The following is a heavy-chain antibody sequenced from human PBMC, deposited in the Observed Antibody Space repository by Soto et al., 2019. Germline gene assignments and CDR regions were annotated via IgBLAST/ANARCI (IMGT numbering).Heavy chain of an antibody. CDR1: GGSISTSNW. CDR2: VYHSGST. CDR3: ARRYGASFDY. D-gene: IGHD4-17*01. J-gene: IGHJ4*02. Sequence: PSETLSLTCAVSGGSISTSNWWSWVRQPPGKGLEWIGEVYHSGSTNYNPSFKSRVAMSVDKSKNQFSLKLNSVTAADTAVYYCARRYGASFDYWGQGTLVTVSS. V-gene: IGHV4-4*02.